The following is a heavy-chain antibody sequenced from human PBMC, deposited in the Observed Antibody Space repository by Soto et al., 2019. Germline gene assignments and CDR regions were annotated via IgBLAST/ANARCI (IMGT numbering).Heavy chain of an antibody. J-gene: IGHJ4*02. V-gene: IGHV3-21*01. D-gene: IGHD1-7*01. Sequence: EVQLVESGGGLVKPGGSPRLSCAASGFTFSSYSMNWVRQAPGKGLEWVSSISSSSSYIYYADSVKGRFTISRDNAKNSLYLQMNSLRAEDTAVYYCARESMGLTGTTSRFDYWGQGTLVTVSS. CDR2: ISSSSSYI. CDR1: GFTFSSYS. CDR3: ARESMGLTGTTSRFDY.